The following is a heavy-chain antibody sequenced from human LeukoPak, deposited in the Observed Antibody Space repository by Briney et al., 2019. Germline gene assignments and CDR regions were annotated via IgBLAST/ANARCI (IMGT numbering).Heavy chain of an antibody. CDR3: ARKSFHTSSYDY. CDR2: IYYSGST. V-gene: IGHV4-59*01. D-gene: IGHD2-2*01. CDR1: GGSISSYY. J-gene: IGHJ4*02. Sequence: SETLSLICTVSGGSISSYYWSWIRQPPGKGLEWIGYIYYSGSTNYNPSLKSRVTISLDTSKNQFSLNLSSVTAADTAVYYCARKSFHTSSYDYWGQGTLVTVSS.